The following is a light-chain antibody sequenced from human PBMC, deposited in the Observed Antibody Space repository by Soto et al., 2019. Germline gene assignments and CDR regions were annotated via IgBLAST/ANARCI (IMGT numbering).Light chain of an antibody. V-gene: IGKV1-13*02. Sequence: AIQLTQSPSSLSASVGDRVTITCRASQGISSALAWYQHKSGKPPKSLIYDASSLESGVPSRFSGTGSGTDFTLTSSSLQTEYFATYYCQQFNSYPLSFGGGTKVEI. CDR1: QGISSA. CDR2: DAS. J-gene: IGKJ4*01. CDR3: QQFNSYPLS.